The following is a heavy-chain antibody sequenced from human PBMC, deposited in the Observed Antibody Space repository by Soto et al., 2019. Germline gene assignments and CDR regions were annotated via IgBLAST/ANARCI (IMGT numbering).Heavy chain of an antibody. CDR2: ISGSGGST. V-gene: IGHV3-23*01. D-gene: IGHD1-1*01. Sequence: GGSLRLSCAASGFTFSSYAMSWVRQAPGKGLEWVSAISGSGGSTYYADSVKGRFTISTDNSKNTLYLQMNSLRAEDTAVYYCAKDGTISPGTFDFWGQGTLVTVSS. CDR3: AKDGTISPGTFDF. J-gene: IGHJ4*02. CDR1: GFTFSSYA.